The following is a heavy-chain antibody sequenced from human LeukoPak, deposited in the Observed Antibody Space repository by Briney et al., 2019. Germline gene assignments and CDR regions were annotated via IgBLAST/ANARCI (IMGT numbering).Heavy chain of an antibody. CDR2: IYTSEST. J-gene: IGHJ4*02. CDR3: ANIDYGAESY. V-gene: IGHV4-61*02. D-gene: IGHD3-16*01. Sequence: SETLSLTCSVSGGSISSSNYYWSWIRQPAGKGLEWIGRIYTSESTNYNPSLKSRVTISVDTSRNQFSLKLSSVTAADTAVYYCANIDYGAESYWGQGTLVTISS. CDR1: GGSISSSNYY.